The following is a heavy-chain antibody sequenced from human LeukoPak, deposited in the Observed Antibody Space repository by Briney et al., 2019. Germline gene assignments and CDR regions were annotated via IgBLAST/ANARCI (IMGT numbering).Heavy chain of an antibody. J-gene: IGHJ3*02. CDR1: GFTFSSYG. CDR2: ISGSGGST. CDR3: AKDDYGGNAGGNALDI. V-gene: IGHV3-23*01. Sequence: GGSLGLSCAASGFTFSSYGMNWVRQAPGKGLEWVSGISGSGGSTYYADSVKGRFTISRDNSKNTLYLQMNSLRAEDTAVYYCAKDDYGGNAGGNALDIWGQGTMVTVSS. D-gene: IGHD4-23*01.